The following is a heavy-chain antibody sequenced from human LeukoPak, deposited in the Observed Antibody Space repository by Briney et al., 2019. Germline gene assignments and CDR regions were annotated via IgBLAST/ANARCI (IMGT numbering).Heavy chain of an antibody. CDR1: GDSVSSGNYY. D-gene: IGHD3-22*01. V-gene: IGHV4-61*01. CDR2: MSLSGTT. Sequence: SETLSLTCTVSGDSVSSGNYYLSWVRQPPGKGLDWITYMSLSGTTKYNPSLKSRVTTSVDTSRTQFSLRLSSVTAADTAVYYCARGQDDRSGTFDYWGQGILVTVSS. CDR3: ARGQDDRSGTFDY. J-gene: IGHJ4*02.